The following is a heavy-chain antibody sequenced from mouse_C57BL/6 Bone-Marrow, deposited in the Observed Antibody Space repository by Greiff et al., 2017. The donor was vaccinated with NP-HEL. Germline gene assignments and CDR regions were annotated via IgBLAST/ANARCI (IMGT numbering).Heavy chain of an antibody. Sequence: EVKLMESGGGLVQPGGSMKLSCVSSGFTLSNYWMNWVRQSPEKGLEWVAQIRLKSDNYATHYAEAVKGRFTISRDDSKSSVYLQMNNLRAEDTGIYYCTEYYGFDYWGQGTTLTVSS. D-gene: IGHD1-1*01. J-gene: IGHJ2*01. CDR3: TEYYGFDY. V-gene: IGHV6-3*01. CDR1: GFTLSNYW. CDR2: IRLKSDNYAT.